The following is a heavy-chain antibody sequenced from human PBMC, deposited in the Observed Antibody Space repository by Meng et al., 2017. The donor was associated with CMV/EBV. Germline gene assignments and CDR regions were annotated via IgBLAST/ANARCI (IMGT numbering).Heavy chain of an antibody. CDR3: AHRGQSSGWAILYFDY. V-gene: IGHV2-5*02. J-gene: IGHJ4*02. Sequence: LRDSGPPLVKPTQTLTLTGTFSGFSLSTMGVGVGWIRQPPGKALEWLALIYWDDDKRYSPSLKSRLTITKDTSKNQVVLTMTNMDPVDTATYYCAHRGQSSGWAILYFDYWGQGTLVTVSS. CDR1: GFSLSTMGVG. D-gene: IGHD6-19*01. CDR2: IYWDDDK.